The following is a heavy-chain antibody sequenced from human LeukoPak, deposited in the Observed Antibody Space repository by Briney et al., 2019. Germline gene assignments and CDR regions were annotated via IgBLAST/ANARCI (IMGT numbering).Heavy chain of an antibody. CDR3: ARRWDAWYFDP. D-gene: IGHD1-26*01. CDR1: GGSVSGYY. Sequence: SETLSLTCAVYGGSVSGYYWSWIRQPPGKGLEWIGEINHSGSTNYNPSLKSRVTISVDTSKNQFSLKLSSVTAADTAVYYCARRWDAWYFDPWGRGTLVTVSS. V-gene: IGHV4-34*01. CDR2: INHSGST. J-gene: IGHJ2*01.